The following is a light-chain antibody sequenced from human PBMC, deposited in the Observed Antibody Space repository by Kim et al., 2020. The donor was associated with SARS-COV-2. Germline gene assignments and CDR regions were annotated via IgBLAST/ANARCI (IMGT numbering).Light chain of an antibody. V-gene: IGLV3-1*01. CDR2: QDS. CDR3: QAWDSSTFYV. CDR1: KLGDKY. J-gene: IGLJ3*02. Sequence: SYELTQPPSVSVSPGQTASITYSGDKLGDKYACWYQQKPGQSPVLVIYQDSKRPSGIPERFSGSNSGNTATLTISGTQAMDETDYYCQAWDSSTFYVFGGGTKVTVL.